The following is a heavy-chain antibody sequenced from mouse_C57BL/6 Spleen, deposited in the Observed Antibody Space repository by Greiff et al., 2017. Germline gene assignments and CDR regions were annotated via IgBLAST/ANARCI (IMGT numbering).Heavy chain of an antibody. J-gene: IGHJ3*01. CDR2: INPSNGGT. Sequence: QVQLQQSGTELVKPGASVKLSCKASGYTFTSYWMHWVKQRPGQGLEWIGNINPSNGGTNYNEKFKSKATMTVDKSSSTAYMQLRSLTSEDSAVDYCARGEDDYDDGAWFAYWGQGTLVTVSA. V-gene: IGHV1-53*01. CDR3: ARGEDDYDDGAWFAY. D-gene: IGHD2-4*01. CDR1: GYTFTSYW.